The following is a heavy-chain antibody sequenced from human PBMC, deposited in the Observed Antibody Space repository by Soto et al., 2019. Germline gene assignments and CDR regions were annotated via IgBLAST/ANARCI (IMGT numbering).Heavy chain of an antibody. D-gene: IGHD2-15*01. CDR1: GGTFSSYA. CDR3: ARSYCSGGSCYSAYYYGMDG. Sequence: QVQLVQSGAEVKKPGSSVKVSCKASGGTFSSYAISWVRQAPGQGLEWMGGIIPIFGTANYAQKFQGRVTITADESTSTAYMELSSLRSEDTAVYYCARSYCSGGSCYSAYYYGMDGWGQGTTVTVSS. J-gene: IGHJ6*02. CDR2: IIPIFGTA. V-gene: IGHV1-69*01.